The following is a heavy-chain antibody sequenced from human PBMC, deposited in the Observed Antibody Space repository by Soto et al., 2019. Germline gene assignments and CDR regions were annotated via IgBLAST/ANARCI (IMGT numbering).Heavy chain of an antibody. D-gene: IGHD3-10*01. CDR3: ARGLTGDYGFDY. Sequence: EVQLVESGGGLVQFGGSLRLSCAVSGFTFSSYWMHWVRQVPGKGLVWVSRIKGDGTNTGYADSVKGRFTISRANVKNTLYLQMNSLRAEDTAVYYFARGLTGDYGFDYWGQGTLVSVSS. CDR2: IKGDGTNT. CDR1: GFTFSSYW. J-gene: IGHJ4*02. V-gene: IGHV3-74*01.